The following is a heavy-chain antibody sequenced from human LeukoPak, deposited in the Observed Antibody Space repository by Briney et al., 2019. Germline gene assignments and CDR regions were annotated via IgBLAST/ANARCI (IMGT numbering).Heavy chain of an antibody. CDR3: ARVPPLSRPYTSNNYYFDY. V-gene: IGHV4-59*01. CDR2: ISYTGGT. J-gene: IGHJ4*02. Sequence: PSETLSLTCTVSGGSISSYYWSWIRQPPGKGLEWIGYISYTGGTNYNPSLKSRVTISVDTSKNQFSLKLSSVTAADTAVYYCARVPPLSRPYTSNNYYFDYWGQGTLVTVSS. CDR1: GGSISSYY. D-gene: IGHD5-24*01.